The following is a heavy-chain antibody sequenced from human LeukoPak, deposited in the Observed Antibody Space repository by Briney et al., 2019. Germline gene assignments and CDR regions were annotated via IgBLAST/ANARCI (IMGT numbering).Heavy chain of an antibody. CDR1: GYTFTGYY. CDR3: ARDRGSGYWADH. CDR2: INPNSGGT. D-gene: IGHD3-22*01. J-gene: IGHJ4*02. V-gene: IGHV1-2*02. Sequence: ASVKVSCKASGYTFTGYYMHWVRQAPGQGPEWMGWINPNSGGTNYAQKFQGRVTMTRDTSISTAYMELSRLRSDDTAVYYCARDRGSGYWADHWGQGTLVTVSS.